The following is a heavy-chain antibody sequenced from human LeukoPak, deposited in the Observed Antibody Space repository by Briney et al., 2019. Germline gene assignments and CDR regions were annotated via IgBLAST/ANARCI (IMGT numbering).Heavy chain of an antibody. D-gene: IGHD3-10*01. CDR3: ARRARGSYLYYFDY. CDR2: IFYSGST. V-gene: IGHV4-39*01. Sequence: SETLSLTCTVSGGSISSSNYYRGWIRQPPGKGLEWIGSIFYSGSTYYNPSLKSRVTISVDTSKNQFSLKLSSVTAADTAVYYCARRARGSYLYYFDYWGQGTLVTVSS. CDR1: GGSISSSNYY. J-gene: IGHJ4*02.